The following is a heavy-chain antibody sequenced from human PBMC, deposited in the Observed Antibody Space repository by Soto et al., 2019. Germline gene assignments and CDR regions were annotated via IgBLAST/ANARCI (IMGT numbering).Heavy chain of an antibody. CDR1: GFTFSTYA. D-gene: IGHD3-10*01. CDR2: MSGSGGST. J-gene: IGHJ4*02. V-gene: IGHV3-23*01. Sequence: EVQLLESGGGLVQPGGSLRLSCAASGFTFSTYARRWVRQAPGKGLEWVSGMSGSGGSTYYADSVKGRFTISRDNSKNTLYLQMNSLRAEDTAVYYCMNLYSYGSGSYYKWGQGTLVTVSS. CDR3: MNLYSYGSGSYYK.